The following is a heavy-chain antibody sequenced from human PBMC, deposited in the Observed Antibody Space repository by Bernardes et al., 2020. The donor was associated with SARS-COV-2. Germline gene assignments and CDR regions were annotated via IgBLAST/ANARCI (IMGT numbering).Heavy chain of an antibody. V-gene: IGHV1-8*01. CDR1: GYTFTSYD. D-gene: IGHD5-18*01. CDR2: MNPNSGNT. J-gene: IGHJ5*01. Sequence: ASVKVSCKASGYTFTSYDINWVRQATGQGLEWMGWMNPNSGNTGYAQKFQGRVTMTRNTSISTAYMELSSLSSEDTAVYYCARGNWIQLFMIRFNWFDPWGQGTMVTVSS. CDR3: ARGNWIQLFMIRFNWFDP.